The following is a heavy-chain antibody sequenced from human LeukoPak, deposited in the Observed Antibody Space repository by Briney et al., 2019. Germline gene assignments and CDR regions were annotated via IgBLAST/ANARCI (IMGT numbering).Heavy chain of an antibody. CDR2: INHSGST. CDR1: GGSFSGYY. CDR3: AKRRGGSCYFYDY. V-gene: IGHV4-34*01. Sequence: SETLSLTCAVYGGSFSGYYWSWIRQPPGKGLEWIGEINHSGSTNYNPSLKSRVTISVDTSKNQFSLKLSSVTAADTAVYYCAKRRGGSCYFYDYWGQGTLVTVSS. D-gene: IGHD2-15*01. J-gene: IGHJ4*02.